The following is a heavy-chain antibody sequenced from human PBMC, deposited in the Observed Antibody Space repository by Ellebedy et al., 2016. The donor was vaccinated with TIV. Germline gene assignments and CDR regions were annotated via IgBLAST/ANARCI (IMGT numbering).Heavy chain of an antibody. CDR1: GGSISSYY. J-gene: IGHJ5*02. D-gene: IGHD3-10*01. CDR3: ARHIRLNMLRGVITNGFDP. CDR2: IYHSGTI. V-gene: IGHV4-59*08. Sequence: MPSETLSLTCTVSGGSISSYYWSWIRQAPGKGLEWIGNIYHSGTINCNPSLKSRVTIAVDTSKHHFSLKLPSVTAADTAVYYCARHIRLNMLRGVITNGFDPWGQGTLVTVSS.